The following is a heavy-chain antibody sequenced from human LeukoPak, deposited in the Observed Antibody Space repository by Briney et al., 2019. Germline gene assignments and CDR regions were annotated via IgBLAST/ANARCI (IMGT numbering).Heavy chain of an antibody. D-gene: IGHD6-13*01. Sequence: GGSLRLSCAASGFALTTNAVSWVRQAPGKGLEWVSTLSGSGANTYYADSVKGRFTISRGNSQNTLYLQMNSLRGEDTAVYYCAKTWSSIWSYFDYWGQGTLVTASS. CDR1: GFALTTNA. CDR3: AKTWSSIWSYFDY. J-gene: IGHJ4*02. V-gene: IGHV3-23*01. CDR2: LSGSGANT.